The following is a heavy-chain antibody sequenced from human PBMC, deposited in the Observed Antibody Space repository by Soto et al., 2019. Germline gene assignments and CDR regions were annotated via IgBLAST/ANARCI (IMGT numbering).Heavy chain of an antibody. Sequence: ASVKVSCKASGYTFTSYAIHWVRQAPGQRLEWMGWINAGNGDTKYSQKFQGRVTITRDTSASTAYMELSSLRSEDTAVYYCARSMAPTAVTLDFWGQGTLVTVSS. CDR3: ARSMAPTAVTLDF. V-gene: IGHV1-3*01. CDR2: INAGNGDT. D-gene: IGHD4-17*01. J-gene: IGHJ4*02. CDR1: GYTFTSYA.